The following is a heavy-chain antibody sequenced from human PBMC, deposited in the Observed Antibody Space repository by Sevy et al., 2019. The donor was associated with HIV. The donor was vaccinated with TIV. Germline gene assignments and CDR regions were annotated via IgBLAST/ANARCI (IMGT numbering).Heavy chain of an antibody. CDR2: ISDDSRYI. J-gene: IGHJ4*02. D-gene: IGHD3-3*01. Sequence: GGYLRLSCAASGFTFRTYSMNCVRQAPGKGLEWLSSISDDSRYIYYSDSVKGRFTISRANAKNLLYLQMNNLRVEDSAMYYCARDFTFFRVVSGIDYWGQGNSVTVSS. CDR1: GFTFRTYS. V-gene: IGHV3-21*04. CDR3: ARDFTFFRVVSGIDY.